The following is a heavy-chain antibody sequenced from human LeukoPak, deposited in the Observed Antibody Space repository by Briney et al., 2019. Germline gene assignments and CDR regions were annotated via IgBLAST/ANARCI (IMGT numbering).Heavy chain of an antibody. CDR1: GGSISSSSYY. CDR2: IYYSGST. J-gene: IGHJ6*02. V-gene: IGHV4-39*01. D-gene: IGHD3-9*01. Sequence: PSETLSLTCTVSGGSISSSSYYWGWNSQPRGKGLEWIVSIYYSGSTYYNPSLKSRVTISVDTSKNQFSLKLSSVTAADTAVYYCARKGRKDFDWLGRESPNYGMDVWGQGNTVTVSS. CDR3: ARKGRKDFDWLGRESPNYGMDV.